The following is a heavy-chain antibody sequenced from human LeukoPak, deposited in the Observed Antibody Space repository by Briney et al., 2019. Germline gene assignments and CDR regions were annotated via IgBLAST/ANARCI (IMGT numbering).Heavy chain of an antibody. CDR3: AKARYGTGKPDY. V-gene: IGHV3-23*01. CDR1: GFTFSSYA. J-gene: IGHJ4*02. CDR2: ISGSGGST. D-gene: IGHD3-10*01. Sequence: GGSLRLSCAASGFTFSSYAMSWVRQAPGKGLEWVSAISGSGGSTYYADSVKGRFTISRDNSKNTLYLQMNRLRAEDTAVYYCAKARYGTGKPDYWGQGTLVTVSS.